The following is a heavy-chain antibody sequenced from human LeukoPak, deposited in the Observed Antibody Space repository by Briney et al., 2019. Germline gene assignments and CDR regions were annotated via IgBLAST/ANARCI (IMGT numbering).Heavy chain of an antibody. D-gene: IGHD3-10*01. Sequence: PSETLSLTCTVSGGSISSGSYYWSWIRQPAGKGLEWIGRIYTSGSTNYNPSLKSRVTISVDTSKNQFSLKLSPVTAADTAVYYCARGKVNGLWFGELLFDYWGQGTLVTVSS. J-gene: IGHJ4*02. V-gene: IGHV4-61*02. CDR1: GGSISSGSYY. CDR3: ARGKVNGLWFGELLFDY. CDR2: IYTSGST.